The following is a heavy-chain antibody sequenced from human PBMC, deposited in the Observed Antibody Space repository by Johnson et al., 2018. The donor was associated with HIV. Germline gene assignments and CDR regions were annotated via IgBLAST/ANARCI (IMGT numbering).Heavy chain of an antibody. J-gene: IGHJ3*02. CDR3: ARDSSLYTLSANTDAFDI. D-gene: IGHD2-2*01. V-gene: IGHV3-38-3*01. CDR2: ISGGST. Sequence: VQLVESGGGVVQPGRSLRLSCAAPGFTFSSYAMHWVRQAPGKGLEWVSSISGGSTYYADSRKGRFTISIDNSKNTLHLQMNSLRAEDTAVYYCARDSSLYTLSANTDAFDIWGQGTMVTVSS. CDR1: GFTFSSYA.